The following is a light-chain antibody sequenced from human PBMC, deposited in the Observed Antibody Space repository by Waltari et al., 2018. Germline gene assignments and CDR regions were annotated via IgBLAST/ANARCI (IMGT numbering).Light chain of an antibody. CDR2: RNN. V-gene: IGLV1-47*01. Sequence: QSVLTQPPSASGTPGQRVTIPCSARSSNLGSNFLYWYRQLPGPAPKLLIYRNNQRPSGVPDRFSGSKSGTSASLAISGLRSEDEADYYCAPWDDSLSGPGVFGGGTKLTVL. CDR3: APWDDSLSGPGV. J-gene: IGLJ3*02. CDR1: SSNLGSNF.